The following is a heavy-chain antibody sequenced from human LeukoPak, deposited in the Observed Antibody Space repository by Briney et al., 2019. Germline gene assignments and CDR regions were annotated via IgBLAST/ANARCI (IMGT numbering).Heavy chain of an antibody. D-gene: IGHD6-13*01. CDR2: ISWDGGST. J-gene: IGHJ6*04. CDR1: GFTFDDYA. Sequence: GGSLRLSCAASGFTFDDYAMQWVRQAPGKGLGWVSLISWDGGSTYYADSVKGRFTISRDNSKNSLYLQMNSLRAEDTALYYCAKDGQEYSSSWYGSYYYGMDVWGKGTTVTVSS. V-gene: IGHV3-43D*04. CDR3: AKDGQEYSSSWYGSYYYGMDV.